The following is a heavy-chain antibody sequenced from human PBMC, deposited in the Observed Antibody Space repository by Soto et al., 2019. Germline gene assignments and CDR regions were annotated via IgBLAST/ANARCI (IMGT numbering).Heavy chain of an antibody. D-gene: IGHD1-26*01. J-gene: IGHJ4*02. V-gene: IGHV3-30*18. CDR3: AKDRWELLLRYYFDY. CDR2: ISYDGSNK. Sequence: GGSLRLSCAASGFTFSSYGMHWVRQARGKGLEWVAVISYDGSNKYYADSVKGRFTISRDNSKNTLYLQMNSLRAEDTAVYYCAKDRWELLLRYYFDYWGQGTLVTVSS. CDR1: GFTFSSYG.